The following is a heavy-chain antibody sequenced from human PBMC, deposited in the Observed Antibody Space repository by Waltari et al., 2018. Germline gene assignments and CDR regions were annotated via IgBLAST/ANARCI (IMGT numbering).Heavy chain of an antibody. D-gene: IGHD2-15*01. CDR3: ARDRGRGLYLDT. CDR2: VHGSGKT. V-gene: IGHV4-4*02. Sequence: QLQLQESGPGLVKPSGTLSLSCAVSGDSVTSTYWWSWVRQSPQRGLEWIGQVHGSGKTNYNPSFESRVTTSLDASNNRFSLRVTSATAADTAVYYCARDRGRGLYLDTWGPGTLVTVSP. J-gene: IGHJ5*02. CDR1: GDSVTSTYW.